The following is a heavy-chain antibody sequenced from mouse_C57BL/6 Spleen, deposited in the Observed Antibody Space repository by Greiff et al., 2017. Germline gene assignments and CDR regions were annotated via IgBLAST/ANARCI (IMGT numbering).Heavy chain of an antibody. CDR2: ISYDGSN. CDR3: ARGYGSYFDY. Sequence: EVQLQQSGPGLVKPSPSLSLTCSVTGYSITSGYYWNWIRQSPGNKLEWMGYISYDGSNNYNPSLKNRISITRDTSKNQFFLKLNSVTTEDTATYYCARGYGSYFDYWGQGTTLTVSS. V-gene: IGHV3-6*01. D-gene: IGHD2-2*01. J-gene: IGHJ2*01. CDR1: GYSITSGYY.